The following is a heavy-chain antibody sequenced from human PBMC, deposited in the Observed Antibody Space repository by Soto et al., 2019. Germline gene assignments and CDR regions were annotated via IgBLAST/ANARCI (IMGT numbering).Heavy chain of an antibody. J-gene: IGHJ4*02. CDR1: GFSFSSYA. CDR2: ISARGGSS. V-gene: IGHV3-23*01. CDR3: AKGSIEYRASVDN. Sequence: DVQLLDSGGGLVQPGGSLRLSCAASGFSFSSYAMVWVRQAPGKGLEWVSGISARGGSSYFADSVKGRFTISRDNSKNVLSLEMNSLRAEDTAIYFCAKGSIEYRASVDNWGQGTLVLVSS. D-gene: IGHD5-18*01.